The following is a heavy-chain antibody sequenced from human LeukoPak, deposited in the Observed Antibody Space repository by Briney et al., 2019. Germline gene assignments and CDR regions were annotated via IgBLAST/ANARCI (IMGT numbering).Heavy chain of an antibody. Sequence: GGSLRLSCAASGFTFSSYWMHWVRHAPGKGLVWVSRINSDGSGTVYADSVKGRYTISRDNAKNTLYLQMNSLRAEDTAVYYCARRLGYCTNGVCYSGWFDPWGQGTLVTVSS. V-gene: IGHV3-74*01. CDR1: GFTFSSYW. CDR3: ARRLGYCTNGVCYSGWFDP. CDR2: INSDGSGT. J-gene: IGHJ5*02. D-gene: IGHD2-8*01.